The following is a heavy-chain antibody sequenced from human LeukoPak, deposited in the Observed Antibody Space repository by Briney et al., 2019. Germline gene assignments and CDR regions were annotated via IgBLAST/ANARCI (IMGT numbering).Heavy chain of an antibody. CDR1: GFTFSSYS. J-gene: IGHJ4*02. Sequence: KAGGSLRLSCAASGFTFSSYSMNWVRQAPGKGLEWVSSISSSSSYIYYADSVKGRFTISRDNAKNSLYLQMNSLRAEDTAVYYCARERLVVPAAIGDYWGQGTLVTVSS. V-gene: IGHV3-21*01. CDR3: ARERLVVPAAIGDY. D-gene: IGHD2-2*01. CDR2: ISSSSSYI.